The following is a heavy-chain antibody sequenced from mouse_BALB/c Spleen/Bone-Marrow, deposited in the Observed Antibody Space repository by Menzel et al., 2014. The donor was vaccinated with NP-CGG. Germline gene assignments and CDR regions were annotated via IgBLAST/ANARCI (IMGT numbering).Heavy chain of an antibody. V-gene: IGHV1-67*01. D-gene: IGHD1-1*01. CDR1: SYTFTDYA. J-gene: IGHJ4*01. CDR2: ISTYYGNT. Sequence: VQLQQSGPELARPGVSVKISCKGSSYTFTDYAMHWVKQSHAKGLEWIGVISTYYGNTNYNQKFKGKATMTVDKSSSTAYMELARLTSEDSAVYYCARGLLLLDYWGQGTSVTVSS. CDR3: ARGLLLLDY.